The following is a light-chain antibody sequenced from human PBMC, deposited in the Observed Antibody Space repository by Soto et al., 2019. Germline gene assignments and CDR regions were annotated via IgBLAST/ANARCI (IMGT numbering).Light chain of an antibody. CDR2: GGS. CDR1: QSVSSNY. Sequence: EIVLTQSPGTLSLSPGERATLSCRASQSVSSNYLAWYQQKPGQAPRLLIYGGSSRATGIPDRFSGSGSGPDFTLPLSRLEPEDFAVYYCQHYGGSPPNTFGQGTKLETK. J-gene: IGKJ2*01. V-gene: IGKV3-20*01. CDR3: QHYGGSPPNT.